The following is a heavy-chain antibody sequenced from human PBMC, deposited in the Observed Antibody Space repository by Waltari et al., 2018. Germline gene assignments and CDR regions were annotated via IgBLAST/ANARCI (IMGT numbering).Heavy chain of an antibody. CDR2: ISPDSVDR. J-gene: IGHJ4*02. D-gene: IGHD2-15*01. V-gene: IGHV1-2*02. CDR3: ARWGHDQGGNPGDH. CDR1: GYIFTGYY. Sequence: QVQLVQSGAEVKKPGASVRVSCKASGYIFTGYYIHWVRQAPGQGLEWMAWISPDSVDRDYAQKFRGRVTVTKDTSISTTYMELRSLRSDDTAVYYCARWGHDQGGNPGDHWGQGTLVTVSS.